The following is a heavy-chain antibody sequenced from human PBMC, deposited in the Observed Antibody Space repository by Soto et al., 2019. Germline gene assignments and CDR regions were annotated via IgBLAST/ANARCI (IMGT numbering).Heavy chain of an antibody. CDR2: INPNSGGT. CDR1: GYTFTGSY. CDR3: ARGAEYSSSWFCDNWFEP. Sequence: ASVKVSCKASGYTFTGSYMHWVRQAPGQGLEWMGWINPNSGGTNYAQKFQGWVTMTRDTSISTAYMGLSRLRSDDTAVYYCARGAEYSSSWFCDNWFEPWGHGRLVTVPS. D-gene: IGHD6-13*01. V-gene: IGHV1-2*04. J-gene: IGHJ5*02.